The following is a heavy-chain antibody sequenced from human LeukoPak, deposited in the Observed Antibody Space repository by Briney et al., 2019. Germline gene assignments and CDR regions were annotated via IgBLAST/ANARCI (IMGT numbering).Heavy chain of an antibody. Sequence: ASARVSCEPSLYTLSGYDINSVRGAPGQGVEWMGWMNPNSGITGYAQKFQGRVTINRNTPISTAYVELSSLRSEVTAVYYCARWDGSGSSTDYWGQGTLVSVFS. CDR3: ARWDGSGSSTDY. CDR1: LYTLSGYD. J-gene: IGHJ4*02. V-gene: IGHV1-8*01. CDR2: MNPNSGIT. D-gene: IGHD3-10*01.